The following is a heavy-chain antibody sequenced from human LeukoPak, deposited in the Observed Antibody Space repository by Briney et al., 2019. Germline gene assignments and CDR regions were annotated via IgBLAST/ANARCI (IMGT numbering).Heavy chain of an antibody. CDR3: ARQLGYCSSTSCYADKVDY. CDR2: IYYSGGT. D-gene: IGHD2-2*01. Sequence: KSSETLSLTCTVSGGSISSSSYYWGWIRQPPGKGLEWIGSIYYSGGTYYNPSLKSRVTISVDTSKNQFPLKLSSVTAADTAVYYCARQLGYCSSTSCYADKVDYWGQGTLVTVSS. J-gene: IGHJ4*02. CDR1: GGSISSSSYY. V-gene: IGHV4-39*01.